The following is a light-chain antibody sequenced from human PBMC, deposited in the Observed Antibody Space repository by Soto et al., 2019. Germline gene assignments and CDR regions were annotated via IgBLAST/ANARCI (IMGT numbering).Light chain of an antibody. V-gene: IGKV3-15*01. J-gene: IGKJ2*01. Sequence: EIVMTQSPATLSVSPGERATLSCRASQSVSSNLAWYQQKPGQAPWLLIYGASTRATGIPARFSGSGSGTEFTLTISSLQSEDFAVYYCQQYNNWPPMYTFAQGTKLEI. CDR3: QQYNNWPPMYT. CDR2: GAS. CDR1: QSVSSN.